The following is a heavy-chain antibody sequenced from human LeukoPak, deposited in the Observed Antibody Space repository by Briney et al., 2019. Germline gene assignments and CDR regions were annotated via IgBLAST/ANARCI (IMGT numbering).Heavy chain of an antibody. V-gene: IGHV4-4*07. D-gene: IGHD3-22*01. Sequence: SETLSLTCTVSGGSISSYYWSWIRQPAGKGLEWIGRISTSGSTNYNPSLKSRVTMSVDTSKNQFSLKLSSVTAADTAVCYCARDRYYYDSSARYFDYWGQGTLVTVSS. CDR1: GGSISSYY. J-gene: IGHJ4*02. CDR2: ISTSGST. CDR3: ARDRYYYDSSARYFDY.